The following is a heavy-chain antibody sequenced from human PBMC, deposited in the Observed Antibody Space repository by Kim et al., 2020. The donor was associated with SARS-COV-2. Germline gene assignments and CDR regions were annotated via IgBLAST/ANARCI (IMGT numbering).Heavy chain of an antibody. CDR3: AREGIGAAAPYYTYYFAMDV. V-gene: IGHV4-4*07. Sequence: SETLSLTCTVSGGSISSYYWSWIRQTAGKGLEWIGRIYTSGSTNYNPSLKSRVTMSVDTSKNQFSLKLSSVTAADTAVYYCAREGIGAAAPYYTYYFAMDVWGQGTTVTVSS. J-gene: IGHJ6*02. CDR2: IYTSGST. CDR1: GGSISSYY. D-gene: IGHD6-13*01.